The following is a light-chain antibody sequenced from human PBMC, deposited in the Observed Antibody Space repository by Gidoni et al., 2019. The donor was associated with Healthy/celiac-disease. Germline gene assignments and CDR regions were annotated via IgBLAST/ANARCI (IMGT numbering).Light chain of an antibody. CDR1: SSDVGGYNY. V-gene: IGLV2-14*01. CDR3: SSYTSSSTLYYV. J-gene: IGLJ1*01. Sequence: QSALTQPASVSGSSGQSITISCTGTSSDVGGYNYVSWYQQHPGKAPKLMIYEVSNRPPGVSNRFSGSKSGNTASLTISGLQAEDEADYYCSSYTSSSTLYYVFGTGTKVTVL. CDR2: EVS.